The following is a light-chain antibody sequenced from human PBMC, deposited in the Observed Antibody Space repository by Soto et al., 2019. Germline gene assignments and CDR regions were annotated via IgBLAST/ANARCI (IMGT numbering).Light chain of an antibody. V-gene: IGKV3-15*01. CDR3: QQYNNWPPEIT. CDR2: GAS. CDR1: QSVSSN. Sequence: EIVMTQSPAPLSVSPGERATLSCRSSQSVSSNLAWYQQKPGQAPRLLIYGASTRATGIPARFSGSGSGTEFTLTISSLQSEEFAVYYCQQYNNWPPEITLGQGTRLEIK. J-gene: IGKJ5*01.